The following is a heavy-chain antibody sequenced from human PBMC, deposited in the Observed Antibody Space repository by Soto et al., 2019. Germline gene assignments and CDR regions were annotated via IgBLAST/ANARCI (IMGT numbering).Heavy chain of an antibody. D-gene: IGHD3-3*01. CDR1: GESMTSTNHY. V-gene: IGHV4-39*02. CDR2: IFHTGTT. CDR3: ARRFAWQRPFGA. J-gene: IGHJ5*02. Sequence: SETLSLTCTVSGESMTSTNHYWGWIRQPPGQGLEWVATIFHTGTTYYNPSLMSRVSISVDTSKNLFSLRLNSVTAADTAFFFCARRFAWQRPFGAWGQGTLVTVSS.